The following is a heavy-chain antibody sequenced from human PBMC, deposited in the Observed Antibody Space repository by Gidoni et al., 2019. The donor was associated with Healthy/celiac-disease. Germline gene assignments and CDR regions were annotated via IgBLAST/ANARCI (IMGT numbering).Heavy chain of an antibody. J-gene: IGHJ4*02. CDR3: ARGFEYSSSSDY. D-gene: IGHD6-6*01. CDR2: ISSSSSYI. Sequence: APGKGLEWVSSISSSSSYIYYADSVKGRFTISRDNAKNSLYLQMNSLRAEDTAVYYCARGFEYSSSSDYWGQGTLVTVSS. V-gene: IGHV3-21*01.